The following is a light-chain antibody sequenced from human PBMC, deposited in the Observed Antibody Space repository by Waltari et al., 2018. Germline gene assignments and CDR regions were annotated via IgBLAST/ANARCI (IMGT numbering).Light chain of an antibody. CDR2: RDS. J-gene: IGLJ2*01. CDR3: QSGDSTQTSVV. Sequence: SFDLTQPPSVSVSPGQTARITCPGDALAKQFAYWYQQKAGQAPALAIYRDSERPSGISDRFSGSSSGTTVTLTISGVQAEDEADFYCQSGDSTQTSVVFGGGTKLTVL. V-gene: IGLV3-25*03. CDR1: ALAKQF.